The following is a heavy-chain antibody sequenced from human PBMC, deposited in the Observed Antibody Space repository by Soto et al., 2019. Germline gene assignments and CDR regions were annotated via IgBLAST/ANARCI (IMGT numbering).Heavy chain of an antibody. V-gene: IGHV4-31*03. Sequence: PSETLSLTCTVSGGSISSGGYYWSWIRQHPGKGLEWIGYIYYSGSTYYNPSLKSRVTISVDTSKNQFSLKLSSVTAADTAVYYCARAQWEYSSSENWFDPWGQGTLVTVSS. CDR2: IYYSGST. D-gene: IGHD6-13*01. CDR3: ARAQWEYSSSENWFDP. J-gene: IGHJ5*02. CDR1: GGSISSGGYY.